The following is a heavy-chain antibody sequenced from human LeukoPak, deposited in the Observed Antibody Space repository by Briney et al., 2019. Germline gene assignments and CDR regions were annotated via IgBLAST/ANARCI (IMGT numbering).Heavy chain of an antibody. D-gene: IGHD3-3*01. CDR2: IYYSGST. Sequence: PSETLSLTCTVSGGSISSYCWSWIRQPPGKGLEWIGYIYYSGSTNYNPSLKSRVTISVDTSKNQFSLKLSSVTAADTAVYYCASARTYYDFWSGYYDYYYYYYVDVWGKGTTVTVSS. CDR1: GGSISSYC. V-gene: IGHV4-59*01. J-gene: IGHJ6*03. CDR3: ASARTYYDFWSGYYDYYYYYYVDV.